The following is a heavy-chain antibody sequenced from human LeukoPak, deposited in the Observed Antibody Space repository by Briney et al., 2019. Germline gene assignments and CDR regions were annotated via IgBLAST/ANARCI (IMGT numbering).Heavy chain of an antibody. Sequence: ASVKVSCKASGYTFTNYYMHWVRQAPGQGLERMGIINPSGGSTNYAQKFQGRVTMTRDTSTSTVYMDLSSLTSEDTAVYYCARGIQLSKYGMDVWGQGTTVTVSS. J-gene: IGHJ6*02. CDR3: ARGIQLSKYGMDV. CDR1: GYTFTNYY. V-gene: IGHV1-46*01. D-gene: IGHD5-18*01. CDR2: INPSGGST.